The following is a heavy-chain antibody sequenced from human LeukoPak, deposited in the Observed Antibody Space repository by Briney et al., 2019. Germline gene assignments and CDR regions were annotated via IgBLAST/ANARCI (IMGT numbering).Heavy chain of an antibody. J-gene: IGHJ4*02. D-gene: IGHD4-11*01. CDR2: IEPDASEN. Sequence: GGSLRLSCAASGFTVSSNHMSWVRQAPGKGPEWVANIEPDASENYYSDSVKGRFIISRDNVRNLLFLHMNSLSAADTAVYYCARGGSDSSRYWVYWGQGTLVTVSS. CDR1: GFTVSSNH. V-gene: IGHV3-7*01. CDR3: ARGGSDSSRYWVY.